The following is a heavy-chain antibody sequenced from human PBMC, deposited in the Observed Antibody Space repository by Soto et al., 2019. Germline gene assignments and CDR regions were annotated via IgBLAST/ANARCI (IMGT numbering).Heavy chain of an antibody. CDR1: GFTFSSSP. J-gene: IGHJ3*02. V-gene: IGHV3-30-3*01. D-gene: IGHD2-15*01. Sequence: QVQLVESGGGVVQPGRSLRLSCAASGFTFSSSPMHWVRQAPGKGLEWVVVISYDGSNKYYADSVKGRFTISRDNSKNTLYLQMNSLRAEDTAVYYCARDDDCSGGICYSNYAFDIWGQGTMVTVSS. CDR2: ISYDGSNK. CDR3: ARDDDCSGGICYSNYAFDI.